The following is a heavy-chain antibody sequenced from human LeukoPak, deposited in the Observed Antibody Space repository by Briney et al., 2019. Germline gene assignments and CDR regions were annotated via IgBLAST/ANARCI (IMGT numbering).Heavy chain of an antibody. CDR1: GYTFTSYG. D-gene: IGHD2-15*01. Sequence: GASVKVSCKASGYTFTSYGISWVRQAPGQGLEWMGWISAYNGNTNYAQKLQGRVTMTTDTSTSTAYMELRSLRSDDPAVYYCARDPGIKVVAATRLDYWGQGTLVTVSS. CDR2: ISAYNGNT. V-gene: IGHV1-18*01. J-gene: IGHJ4*02. CDR3: ARDPGIKVVAATRLDY.